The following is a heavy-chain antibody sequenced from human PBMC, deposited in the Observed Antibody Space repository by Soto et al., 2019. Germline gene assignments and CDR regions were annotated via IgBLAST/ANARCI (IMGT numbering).Heavy chain of an antibody. D-gene: IGHD2-2*01. CDR1: GGTFGNYA. CDR2: IIPIFKTA. Sequence: QQQLVQSGAEVKKPGSSVKVSCKAPGGTFGNYAISWVRQAPGQGLEWMGKIIPIFKTANYAQKLQGRITITADRSPRTDTAYMELSSLRSEDTALYYCARVSIPGIYGEDVWGQGTTVTVSS. CDR3: ARVSIPGIYGEDV. V-gene: IGHV1-69*06. J-gene: IGHJ6*02.